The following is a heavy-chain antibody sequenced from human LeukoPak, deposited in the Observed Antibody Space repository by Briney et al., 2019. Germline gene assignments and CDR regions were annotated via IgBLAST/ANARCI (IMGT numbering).Heavy chain of an antibody. J-gene: IGHJ4*02. CDR1: GFTFSSYG. Sequence: GSLRLSCAASGFTFSSYGMHWVRQAPGKGLEWVAVISYDGSNKYYADSVKGRFTISRDNSQNTLYLQMNSLRAEDTAVYYCAKESGVVPAATPYYFDYWGQGTLVTVSS. CDR3: AKESGVVPAATPYYFDY. D-gene: IGHD2-2*01. V-gene: IGHV3-30*18. CDR2: ISYDGSNK.